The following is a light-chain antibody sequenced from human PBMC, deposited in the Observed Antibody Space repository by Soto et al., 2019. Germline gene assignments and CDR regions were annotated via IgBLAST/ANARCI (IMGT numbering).Light chain of an antibody. Sequence: QSALTQPASVSGSPGQSITISCTGTSSDIGGYKYVSWYQQYPGKAPKLMIYEVNYRPSGVSNRFSGSKFGNTASLTISGLQAEDEADYYCSSYRSGSTKIFGSGTKVTAL. V-gene: IGLV2-14*01. CDR2: EVN. J-gene: IGLJ1*01. CDR3: SSYRSGSTKI. CDR1: SSDIGGYKY.